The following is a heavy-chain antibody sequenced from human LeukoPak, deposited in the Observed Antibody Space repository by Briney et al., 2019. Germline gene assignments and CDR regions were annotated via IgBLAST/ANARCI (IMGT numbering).Heavy chain of an antibody. V-gene: IGHV4-39*01. CDR2: IYYSGNT. J-gene: IGHJ4*02. CDR1: GGSISSNSYY. D-gene: IGHD6-19*01. CDR3: ARFSSGWYSGDY. Sequence: SETLSLTCAVSGGSISSNSYYWGWVRQSPGKGLEWIGAIYYSGNTYYSPSLKSRVTISADTSKNQFSLNLSAVTAADAATYYCARFSSGWYSGDYWGQGTLVTVSS.